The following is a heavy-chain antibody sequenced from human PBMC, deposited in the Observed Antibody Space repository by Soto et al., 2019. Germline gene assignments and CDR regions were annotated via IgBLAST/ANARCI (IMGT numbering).Heavy chain of an antibody. CDR2: ISYDGSNK. D-gene: IGHD2-21*02. Sequence: PGGSLRLSCAASGFTFSSYAMHWVRQAPGKGLEWAAVISYDGSNKYYADSVKGRFTISRDNSKNTLNLQMNSLRAEDTAVYYCASGAGDSSAGIYYYGMDVWGQGTTVTVSS. J-gene: IGHJ6*02. CDR3: ASGAGDSSAGIYYYGMDV. CDR1: GFTFSSYA. V-gene: IGHV3-30-3*01.